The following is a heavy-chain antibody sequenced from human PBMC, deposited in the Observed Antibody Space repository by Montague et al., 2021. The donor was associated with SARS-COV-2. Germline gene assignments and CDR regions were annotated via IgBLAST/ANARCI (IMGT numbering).Heavy chain of an antibody. V-gene: IGHV4-39*07. J-gene: IGHJ5*02. Sequence: SETLSLTCTVSGGSISSSSYYWGWIRQPPGKGLEWIGSIYYSGSTXYNPSLKSRVTISVDTSKNQFSLKLSSVTAADTAVHYCARRSLGYCSGGSCYSAFDPWGQGTLVTVSS. CDR3: ARRSLGYCSGGSCYSAFDP. CDR2: IYYSGST. D-gene: IGHD2-15*01. CDR1: GGSISSSSYY.